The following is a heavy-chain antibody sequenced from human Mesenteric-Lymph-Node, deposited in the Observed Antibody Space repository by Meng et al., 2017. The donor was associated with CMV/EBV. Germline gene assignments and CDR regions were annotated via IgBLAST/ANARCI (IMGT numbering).Heavy chain of an antibody. CDR1: NSSFGPYY. CDR3: ARDRGDMTTVTRADY. D-gene: IGHD4-11*01. J-gene: IGHJ4*02. Sequence: GSLRLSCRVYNSSFGPYYWVWIRQPPGKGLEWIGEVNHRGDASYNPSLKSRVTISVDTSKNQFSLKLSSVTAADTAVYYCARDRGDMTTVTRADYWGQGTLVTVSS. V-gene: IGHV4-34*01. CDR2: VNHRGDA.